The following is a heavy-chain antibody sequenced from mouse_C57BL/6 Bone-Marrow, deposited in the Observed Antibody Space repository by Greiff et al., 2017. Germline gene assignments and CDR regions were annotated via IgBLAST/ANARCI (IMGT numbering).Heavy chain of an antibody. V-gene: IGHV14-4*01. Sequence: EVQLQQSGAELVRPGASVKLSCTASGFNIKDDYMHWVKQRPEQGLEWIGWIDPENGYTEYASKFQGKATITADQSSNTAYLQLSSLTSEDTAVYYCTTWGDSSGYEMAYWGQGTLVTVSA. CDR1: GFNIKDDY. CDR3: TTWGDSSGYEMAY. D-gene: IGHD3-2*02. CDR2: IDPENGYT. J-gene: IGHJ3*01.